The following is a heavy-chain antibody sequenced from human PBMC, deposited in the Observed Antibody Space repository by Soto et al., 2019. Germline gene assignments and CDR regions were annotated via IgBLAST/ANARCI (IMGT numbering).Heavy chain of an antibody. D-gene: IGHD3-9*01. V-gene: IGHV3-30-3*01. CDR1: GFTFSSYA. CDR2: ISYDGSNK. CDR3: ARGGLRYFDWLLYRFDY. J-gene: IGHJ4*02. Sequence: GGSLRLSCAASGFTFSSYAMHWVRQAPGKGLEWVAVISYDGSNKYYADSVKGRFTISRDNSKNTLYLQMNSLRAEDTAVYYCARGGLRYFDWLLYRFDYWGQGTLVTVSS.